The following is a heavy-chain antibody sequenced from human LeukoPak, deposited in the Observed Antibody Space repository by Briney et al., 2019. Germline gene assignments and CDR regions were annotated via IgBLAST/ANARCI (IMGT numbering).Heavy chain of an antibody. CDR1: GFTFSSNA. D-gene: IGHD6-6*01. V-gene: IGHV3-23*01. Sequence: GGSLRLSCAASGFTFSSNAMTWVRQVLGKGLEWVSTTGVSGTYYADSVKGRFTISRDNSKNTLYLQMNSLRAEDTAVYYCAKGGIAARPPDYFDYWGQGTLVTVSS. CDR3: AKGGIAARPPDYFDY. J-gene: IGHJ4*02. CDR2: TGVSGT.